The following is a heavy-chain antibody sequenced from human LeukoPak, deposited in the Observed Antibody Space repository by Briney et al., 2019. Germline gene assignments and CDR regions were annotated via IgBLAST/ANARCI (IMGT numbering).Heavy chain of an antibody. Sequence: GASVKVSCKASGGTFSSYAISWVRQAPGQGLEWMGGIIPIFGTANYAQKFQGRVTITADESTSTAYMELSSLRSEDTAVYYCARETYRDYYDSSARFYYYYYGMDVWGQGTTVTVSS. J-gene: IGHJ6*02. CDR1: GGTFSSYA. D-gene: IGHD3-22*01. CDR2: IIPIFGTA. V-gene: IGHV1-69*13. CDR3: ARETYRDYYDSSARFYYYYYGMDV.